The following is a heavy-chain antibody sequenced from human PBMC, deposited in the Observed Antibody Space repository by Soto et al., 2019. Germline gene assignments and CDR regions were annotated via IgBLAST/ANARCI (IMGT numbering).Heavy chain of an antibody. CDR3: AGAYSTRWYLQGV. CDR2: ISFSGTT. Sequence: SETLSLTCTVSGHSIADSYCSWIRQSPGKRLEWIGYISFSGTTNYNPSLNSRVTMSVDTSKNEVSLKLSSVTAADTATYYCAGAYSTRWYLQGVSGNAITV. J-gene: IGHJ6*03. V-gene: IGHV4-59*01. D-gene: IGHD2-2*01. CDR1: GHSIADSY.